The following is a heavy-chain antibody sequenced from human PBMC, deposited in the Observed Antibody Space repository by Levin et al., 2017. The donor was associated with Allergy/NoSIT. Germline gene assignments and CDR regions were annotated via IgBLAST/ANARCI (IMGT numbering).Heavy chain of an antibody. J-gene: IGHJ4*02. V-gene: IGHV1-69*13. CDR2: IIPIFGTA. D-gene: IGHD4-23*01. CDR1: GGTFSSYA. Sequence: SVKVSCKASGGTFSSYAISWVRQAPGRGLEWMGGIIPIFGTANYAQKFQGRVTITADESTSTAYMELSSLRSEDTAVYYCARVDYGGTRFDYWGQGTLVTVSS. CDR3: ARVDYGGTRFDY.